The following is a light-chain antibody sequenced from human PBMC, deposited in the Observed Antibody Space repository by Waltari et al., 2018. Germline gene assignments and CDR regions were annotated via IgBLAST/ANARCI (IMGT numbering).Light chain of an antibody. V-gene: IGLV3-1*01. CDR3: QALGSNRWV. Sequence: SNELTQPPSVSVSPGQTASITCSGDILGSKYASWYQHKPGQSPLLVIYQDINRPSGIPERFSGSKSGNTATLTISGTQAMEDADYYCQALGSNRWVFGGGTKLTVL. CDR1: ILGSKY. J-gene: IGLJ3*02. CDR2: QDI.